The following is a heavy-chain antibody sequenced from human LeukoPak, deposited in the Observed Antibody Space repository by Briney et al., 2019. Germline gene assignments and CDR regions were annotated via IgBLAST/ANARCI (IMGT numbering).Heavy chain of an antibody. CDR2: ISYDGSNK. J-gene: IGHJ4*02. CDR1: GFTFSSYG. Sequence: PGGSLRLSCAASGFTFSSYGMHWVRQAPGKGLEWVAVISYDGSNKYYADSVKGRFTISRDNSKNTLYLQMNSLRAEDTAVYYCAKDASLSIVVVPAALDYWGQGTLVTVSS. D-gene: IGHD2-2*01. V-gene: IGHV3-30*18. CDR3: AKDASLSIVVVPAALDY.